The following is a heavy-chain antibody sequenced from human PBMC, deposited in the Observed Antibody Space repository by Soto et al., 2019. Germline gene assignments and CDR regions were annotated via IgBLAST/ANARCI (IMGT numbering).Heavy chain of an antibody. CDR1: GFTFSSYA. Sequence: GGSLRLSCAASGFTFSSYAMHWVRQAPGKGLEWVAVISYDGSNKYYADSVKGRFTISRDNSKNTLYLQMNSLRAEDTAVYYCASTTSSIAARPDGVDYYYYGMDVWGQGTTVTVSS. CDR2: ISYDGSNK. J-gene: IGHJ6*02. CDR3: ASTTSSIAARPDGVDYYYYGMDV. V-gene: IGHV3-30-3*01. D-gene: IGHD6-6*01.